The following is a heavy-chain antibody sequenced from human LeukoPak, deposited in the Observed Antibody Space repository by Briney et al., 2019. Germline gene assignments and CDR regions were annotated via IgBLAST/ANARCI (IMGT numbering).Heavy chain of an antibody. CDR2: INPSGGST. CDR1: GYTFTSYY. Sequence: ASVKVSCKASGYTFTSYYMHWVRQAPGQGLEWMGIINPSGGSTSYAQKFQGRVTMTRDMSTSTVYMELSRLRSDDTAVYYCAREYYSGSDFDYWGQGTLVTVSS. D-gene: IGHD1-26*01. J-gene: IGHJ4*02. V-gene: IGHV1-46*01. CDR3: AREYYSGSDFDY.